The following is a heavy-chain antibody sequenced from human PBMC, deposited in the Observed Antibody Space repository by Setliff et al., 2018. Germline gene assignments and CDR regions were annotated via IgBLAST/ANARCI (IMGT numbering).Heavy chain of an antibody. CDR1: GFTFSSYE. CDR3: AKKLPGVRYFDY. D-gene: IGHD1-7*01. Sequence: GSLRLSCAASGFTFSSYEMNWVRQAPGKGLEWVSVISDSGGTTYYADSVKGRFTISRDNSKNTLYLQMNSLRAEDTAVYYCAKKLPGVRYFDYCGQGTLVTVSS. CDR2: ISDSGGTT. V-gene: IGHV3-23*01. J-gene: IGHJ4*02.